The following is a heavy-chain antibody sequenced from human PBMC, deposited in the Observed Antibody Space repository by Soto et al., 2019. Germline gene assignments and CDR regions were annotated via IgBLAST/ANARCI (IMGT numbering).Heavy chain of an antibody. Sequence: GGSLRLSCAASGFPFSPYTMHWVRHAPGKGLEWVAVISYDGSNKYYADSVQGRFTLSRDNSKNTLYLQMNSLRPEDTAVYYCARGGGFCGGDCYKGGIDYWGQGTLVTVSS. V-gene: IGHV3-30-3*01. CDR1: GFPFSPYT. CDR3: ARGGGFCGGDCYKGGIDY. J-gene: IGHJ4*02. CDR2: ISYDGSNK. D-gene: IGHD2-21*02.